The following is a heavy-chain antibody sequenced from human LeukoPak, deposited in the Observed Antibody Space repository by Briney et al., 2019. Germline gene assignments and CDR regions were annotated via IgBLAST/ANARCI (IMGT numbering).Heavy chain of an antibody. CDR2: VSDGGGST. D-gene: IGHD3-10*01. CDR3: AKRVSYSSGSHFDY. CDR1: GFTFSSYG. Sequence: GGSLRLSCAASGFTFSSYGMTWVRQAPGKGLKWVSIVSDGGGSTYYADSVKGRFTISRDNSKNTLYLQMNSLRAEDSAIYYCAKRVSYSSGSHFDYWGQGTLVTVSS. J-gene: IGHJ4*02. V-gene: IGHV3-23*01.